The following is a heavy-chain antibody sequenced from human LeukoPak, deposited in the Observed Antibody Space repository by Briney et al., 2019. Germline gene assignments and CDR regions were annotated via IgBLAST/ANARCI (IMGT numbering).Heavy chain of an antibody. CDR1: GYTFTSYG. D-gene: IGHD3-9*01. J-gene: IGHJ6*04. Sequence: ASVTVSCKASGYTFTSYGISWVRQAPGQGLEWMGWISAYNGNTNYAQKLQGRVTMTTDTSTSTAYMELRSLRSDDTAVYYCARSRGDILSLDYYYYGMDVWGKGTTVTVSS. CDR2: ISAYNGNT. V-gene: IGHV1-18*04. CDR3: ARSRGDILSLDYYYYGMDV.